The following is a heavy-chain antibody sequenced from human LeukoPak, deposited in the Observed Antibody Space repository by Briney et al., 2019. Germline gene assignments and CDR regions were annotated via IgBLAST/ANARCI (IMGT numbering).Heavy chain of an antibody. CDR1: AFTVSRYW. CDR3: ASGVQGTSWIVN. V-gene: IGHV3-74*01. Sequence: GRSLRLSYPTSAFTVSRYWMHCVRQAPRKGLVWLSRVNIDGSSVAYADSVKGRFTISRDNAKDSLYLQMNSLRAEDTAVYYCASGVQGTSWIVNWGRGTLVTVSS. J-gene: IGHJ4*01. CDR2: VNIDGSSV. D-gene: IGHD2-15*01.